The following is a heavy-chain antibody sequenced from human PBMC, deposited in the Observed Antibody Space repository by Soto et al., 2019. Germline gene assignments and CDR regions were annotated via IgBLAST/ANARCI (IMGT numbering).Heavy chain of an antibody. CDR3: ASASNSRGYYKSPFVY. V-gene: IGHV1-69*13. CDR1: GGTFSSYA. D-gene: IGHD3-22*01. J-gene: IGHJ4*02. CDR2: IIPIFGTA. Sequence: SVKVSCKASGGTFSSYAISWVRQAPGQGLEWMGGIIPIFGTANYAQKFQGRVTITADESTSTAYMELSSLRSEDTAVYYCASASNSRGYYKSPFVYWGKGPLVIASS.